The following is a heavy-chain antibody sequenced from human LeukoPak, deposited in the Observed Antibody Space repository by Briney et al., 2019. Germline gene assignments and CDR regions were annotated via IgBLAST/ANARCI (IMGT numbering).Heavy chain of an antibody. CDR3: AREKARESGYSYGYAFDS. CDR1: GGSISSYY. CDR2: IYYSGST. V-gene: IGHV4-59*01. Sequence: SETLSLTCTVSGGSISSYYWSWIRQPPGKGLEWIGYIYYSGSTNYNPSLKSRVTTSVDTSKNQFSLKLSSVTAADTAVYYCAREKARESGYSYGYAFDSWGQGTLVTVSS. J-gene: IGHJ4*02. D-gene: IGHD5-18*01.